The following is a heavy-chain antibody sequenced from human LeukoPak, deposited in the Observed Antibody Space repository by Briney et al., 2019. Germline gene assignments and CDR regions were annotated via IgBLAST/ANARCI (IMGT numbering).Heavy chain of an antibody. D-gene: IGHD3-10*01. CDR3: ARDHGSHSAFDI. J-gene: IGHJ3*02. V-gene: IGHV3-30*04. CDR2: LAYDGTDR. CDR1: GFNFSIYG. Sequence: GRSLRLSCAASGFNFSIYGMHWVRQAPDNGLEWVAVLAYDGTDRHYADSVKGRFTISRVNSKSTLFLQVNSLRPGDTAVYYCARDHGSHSAFDIWGRGTMVTVSS.